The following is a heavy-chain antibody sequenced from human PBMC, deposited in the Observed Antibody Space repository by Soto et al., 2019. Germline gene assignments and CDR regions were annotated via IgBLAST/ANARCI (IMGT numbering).Heavy chain of an antibody. J-gene: IGHJ4*02. CDR3: ARQSSGIAAAGLDY. CDR1: GYSFTSYW. CDR2: IDPSDSYT. V-gene: IGHV5-10-1*01. Sequence: GESLKISCKGSGYSFTSYWISWVRQMPGKGLEWMGRIDPSDSYTNYSPSFQGHVTISAHKSISTAYLQLSSLKASDTAMYYCARQSSGIAAAGLDYWDKGTLVTVSS. D-gene: IGHD6-13*01.